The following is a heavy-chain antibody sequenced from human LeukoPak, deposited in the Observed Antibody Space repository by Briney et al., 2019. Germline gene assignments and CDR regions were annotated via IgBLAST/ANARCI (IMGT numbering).Heavy chain of an antibody. CDR3: VRGLYGLGWDY. D-gene: IGHD3-10*01. V-gene: IGHV3-64D*06. Sequence: GGSLRLSCAASVFTLWRYSMNCVRQAPGKGLQFVSGITSDGSSIDYADSVRGRFTISRDNSKNTLYLRMPSLRVEDTALYYCVRGLYGLGWDYWGQGTMVTVSS. J-gene: IGHJ4*02. CDR1: VFTLWRYS. CDR2: ITSDGSSI.